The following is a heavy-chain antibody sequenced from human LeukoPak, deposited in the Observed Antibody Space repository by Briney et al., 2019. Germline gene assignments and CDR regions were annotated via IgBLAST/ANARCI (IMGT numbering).Heavy chain of an antibody. J-gene: IGHJ6*02. D-gene: IGHD3-16*01. CDR1: GGSSSCYY. CDR2: INQRGST. CDR3: AIDVKINLSIDV. Sequence: SETLSLTCAVYGGSSSCYYWSWIRQPPGKGLEWIGEINQRGSTNYNPSLKSRVNISVDTSKTQFSLKLSSVTDADTAVYYCAIDVKINLSIDVWGQGTTVTVSS. V-gene: IGHV4-34*01.